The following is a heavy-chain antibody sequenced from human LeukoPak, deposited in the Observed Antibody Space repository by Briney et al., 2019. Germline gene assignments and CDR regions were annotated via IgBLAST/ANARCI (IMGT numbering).Heavy chain of an antibody. CDR2: INTNSGDT. CDR3: ARDYCSSTSCLFDY. V-gene: IGHV1-2*06. Sequence: ASVKVSCKASGYTFTGYHMHWVRQAPGQGLEWMGRINTNSGDTNYEQKFQGRVTMTRDTSISTAYMELSRLRSDDTAVYYCARDYCSSTSCLFDYWGQGTLVTVSS. D-gene: IGHD2-2*01. J-gene: IGHJ4*02. CDR1: GYTFTGYH.